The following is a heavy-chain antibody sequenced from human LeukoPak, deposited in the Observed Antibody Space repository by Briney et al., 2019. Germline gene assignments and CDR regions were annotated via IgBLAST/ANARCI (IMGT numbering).Heavy chain of an antibody. CDR3: ARGLSGGWVDY. D-gene: IGHD6-19*01. Sequence: SETLSLTCAVYGGSFSGFYWTWIRQPPGEGLEWIGEIIHTGITNYNPSLSGRVTISLDTSKHQFSLKLSSVTAADTAVYYCARGLSGGWVDYWGQGTLVTVSS. J-gene: IGHJ4*02. V-gene: IGHV4-34*01. CDR2: IIHTGIT. CDR1: GGSFSGFY.